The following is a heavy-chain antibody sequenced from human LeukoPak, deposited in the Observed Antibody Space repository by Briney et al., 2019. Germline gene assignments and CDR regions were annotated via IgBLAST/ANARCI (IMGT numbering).Heavy chain of an antibody. D-gene: IGHD5-18*01. CDR3: ARKRDSYGSNYFDY. CDR2: IYHSGST. CDR1: GGSFSGYY. J-gene: IGHJ4*02. V-gene: IGHV4-34*01. Sequence: PSETLSLTCAVYGGSFSGYYWSWIRQPPGKGLEWIGEIYHSGSTNYNPSLKSRVTISVDKSKNQFSLKLSSVTAADTAVYYCARKRDSYGSNYFDYWGQGTLVTVSS.